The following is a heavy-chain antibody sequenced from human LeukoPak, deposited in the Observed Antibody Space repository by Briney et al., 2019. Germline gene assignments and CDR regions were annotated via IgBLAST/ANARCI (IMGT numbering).Heavy chain of an antibody. CDR3: AKGNSYGYYYYMDV. D-gene: IGHD5-18*01. V-gene: IGHV3-9*03. CDR2: ISWNSGSI. CDR1: GFTFDDYA. Sequence: GGSLRLSCAASGFTFDDYAMHWVRQASGKGLEWVSGISWNSGSIGYADSVKGRFTISRDNAKNSLYLQMNSLRAEDMALYYCAKGNSYGYYYYMDVWSKGTTVTVSS. J-gene: IGHJ6*03.